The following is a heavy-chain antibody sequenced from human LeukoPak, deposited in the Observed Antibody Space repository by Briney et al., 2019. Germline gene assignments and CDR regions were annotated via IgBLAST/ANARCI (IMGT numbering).Heavy chain of an antibody. CDR3: ARVLRLLSNYYDSSGSPDGYYYYMDV. CDR1: GGSFSGYC. V-gene: IGHV4-34*01. D-gene: IGHD3-22*01. J-gene: IGHJ6*03. CDR2: INHSVST. Sequence: SETLSLTCAVYGGSFSGYCWGWIRQHPGKGLGWIGEINHSVSTDYNPCLKSRVTISVDTSKNQFSLKLSSVTAADTAVYYCARVLRLLSNYYDSSGSPDGYYYYMDVWGKGTTVTASS.